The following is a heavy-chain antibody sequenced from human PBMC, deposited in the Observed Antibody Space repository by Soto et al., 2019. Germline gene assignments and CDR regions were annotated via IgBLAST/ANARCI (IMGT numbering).Heavy chain of an antibody. J-gene: IGHJ6*02. CDR2: ISDSGGST. Sequence: GGSLRLSCAASGFTFSSFAMNWVRQALGKGLEWVSSISDSGGSTYYADSVKGRFTISRDNSKKTLYLQMNSLRAEDTAVYYCAKDSITFFYGVDVWGQGTTVTVSS. V-gene: IGHV3-23*01. CDR3: AKDSITFFYGVDV. CDR1: GFTFSSFA. D-gene: IGHD3-10*01.